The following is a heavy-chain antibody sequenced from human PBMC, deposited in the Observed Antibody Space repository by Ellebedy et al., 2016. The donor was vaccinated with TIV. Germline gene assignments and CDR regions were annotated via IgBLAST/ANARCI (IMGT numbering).Heavy chain of an antibody. J-gene: IGHJ4*02. CDR2: IPFDGSNT. Sequence: GESLKISCAASGFSFTSNGMHWVRQAPGKGLEWVAFIPFDGSNTYYSDSVKGRFTISRDLSENTLYLQMDSLRPEDTAIYYCAGDPGGYTLAFWGQGTLVTVSS. V-gene: IGHV3-30*02. D-gene: IGHD5-24*01. CDR3: AGDPGGYTLAF. CDR1: GFSFTSNG.